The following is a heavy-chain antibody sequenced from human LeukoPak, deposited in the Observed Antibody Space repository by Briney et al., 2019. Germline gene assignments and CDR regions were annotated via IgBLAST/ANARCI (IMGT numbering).Heavy chain of an antibody. J-gene: IGHJ4*02. CDR3: ARSHILTGYSIDY. CDR1: GFTFDDYA. CDR2: ISWNSGSI. D-gene: IGHD3-9*01. Sequence: PGRSQRLSCAASGFTFDDYAMHWVRQAPGKGLEWVSGISWNSGSIGYADSVKGRFTISRDNAKNSLYLQMNSLRAEDTAVYYCARSHILTGYSIDYWGQGTLVTVSS. V-gene: IGHV3-9*01.